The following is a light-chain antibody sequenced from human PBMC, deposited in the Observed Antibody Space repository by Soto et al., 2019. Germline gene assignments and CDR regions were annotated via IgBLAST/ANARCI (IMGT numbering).Light chain of an antibody. CDR1: QRISSW. Sequence: DIQMTQSPSTLSAYVGDRITITCRASQRISSWLAWYQQKPGKAPKLLIYDASSLESGVPSRFSGSGSGTEFTLTISSLQPDDFATYYCQQYNSYWTFGQGTKV. CDR3: QQYNSYWT. V-gene: IGKV1-5*01. CDR2: DAS. J-gene: IGKJ1*01.